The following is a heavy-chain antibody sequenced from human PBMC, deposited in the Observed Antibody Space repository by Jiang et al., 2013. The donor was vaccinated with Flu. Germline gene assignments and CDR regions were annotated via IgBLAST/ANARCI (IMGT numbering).Heavy chain of an antibody. CDR1: GFTVSSNY. CDR3: AREWGMMKGVYFDL. J-gene: IGHJ2*01. CDR2: IYSGGST. D-gene: IGHD3-16*01. V-gene: IGHV3-53*01. Sequence: VQLVESGGGLIQPGGSLRLSCAASGFTVSSNYMSWVRQAPGKGLEWVSVIYSGGSTYYADSVKGRFTISRDNSKNTLYLQMNSLRAEDTAVYYCAREWGMMKGVYFDLWGRGTLVTVSS.